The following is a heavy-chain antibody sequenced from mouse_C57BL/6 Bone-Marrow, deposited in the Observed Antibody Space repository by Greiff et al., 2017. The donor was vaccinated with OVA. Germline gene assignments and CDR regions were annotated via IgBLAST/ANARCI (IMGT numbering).Heavy chain of an antibody. Sequence: VQLKESGGGLVQPGGSMKLSCVASGFTFSNYWMNWVRQSPEKGLEWVAQIRLKSDNYATHYAESVKGRFTISRDDSKSSVYLQMNNLRAEDTVIYYCTRFRLYYYAMDYWGQGTSVTVSS. D-gene: IGHD1-2*01. V-gene: IGHV6-3*01. CDR1: GFTFSNYW. CDR3: TRFRLYYYAMDY. J-gene: IGHJ4*01. CDR2: IRLKSDNYAT.